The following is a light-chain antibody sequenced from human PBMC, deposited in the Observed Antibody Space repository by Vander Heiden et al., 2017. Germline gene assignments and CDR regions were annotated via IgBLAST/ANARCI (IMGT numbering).Light chain of an antibody. CDR3: CSHAGSGTVV. CDR2: DVT. V-gene: IGLV2-23*02. Sequence: QSGLTQPASVSASLRQSSTISCTGTSRNIGSYKFVSWYQRHPGTAPRLIIFDVTKRPSGVSNRFSGSKSGNTASLTISGLQAEDEADYFCCSHAGSGTVVFGGGTKTTVL. J-gene: IGLJ2*01. CDR1: SRNIGSYKF.